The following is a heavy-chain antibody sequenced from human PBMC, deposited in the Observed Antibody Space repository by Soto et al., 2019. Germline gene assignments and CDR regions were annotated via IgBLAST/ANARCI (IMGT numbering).Heavy chain of an antibody. Sequence: PGGSLRLSCAASGFTFNNYWMHWVRQAPGKGLVWVSRIKTDGSSPNYADSVEGRFTISSDNAKNTLYLQMNSLSVEDTAVYYCARDRIAGSGSCDNWGQGTLVTVSS. CDR1: GFTFNNYW. CDR2: IKTDGSSP. CDR3: ARDRIAGSGSCDN. V-gene: IGHV3-74*01. D-gene: IGHD3-10*01. J-gene: IGHJ4*02.